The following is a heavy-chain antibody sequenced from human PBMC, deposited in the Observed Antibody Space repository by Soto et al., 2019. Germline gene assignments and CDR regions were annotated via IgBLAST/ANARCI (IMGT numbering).Heavy chain of an antibody. V-gene: IGHV4-59*01. CDR2: IYYSGST. CDR1: GGSISSYY. Sequence: RSETLSLTCTVSGGSISSYYWTWIRQAPGKGLEWIGYIYYSGSTSYNPSLRSRVTISIETSKNQFSLKLSSVTAADTAVYYCARALILTGYYIHDAFDIWGQGTMVTVSS. J-gene: IGHJ3*02. D-gene: IGHD3-9*01. CDR3: ARALILTGYYIHDAFDI.